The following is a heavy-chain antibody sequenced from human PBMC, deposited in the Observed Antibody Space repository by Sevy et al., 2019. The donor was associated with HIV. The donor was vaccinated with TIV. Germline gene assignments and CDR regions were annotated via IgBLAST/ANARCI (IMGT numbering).Heavy chain of an antibody. Sequence: SETLSLTCAVYGGSFSGYYWTWIRQPPGKGLEWIGEINHSGSTNYNPSLKSRVTISVDKSKNQFSLKLSSVTSADTAMYYCASVSPFDPWGQGTLVTVSS. CDR3: ASVSPFDP. V-gene: IGHV4-34*01. D-gene: IGHD3-3*02. J-gene: IGHJ5*02. CDR1: GGSFSGYY. CDR2: INHSGST.